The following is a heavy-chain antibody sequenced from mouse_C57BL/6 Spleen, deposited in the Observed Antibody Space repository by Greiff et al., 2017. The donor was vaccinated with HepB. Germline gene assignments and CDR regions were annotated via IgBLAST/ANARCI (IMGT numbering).Heavy chain of an antibody. J-gene: IGHJ3*01. Sequence: QVQLQQSGAELMKPGASVKLSCKATGYTFTGYWIEWVKQRPGHGLEWIGEILPGSGSTNYNEKFKGKATFTADTSSNTAYMQLSSLTTEDSAIYYCASKWENYDYDVVAYWGQGTLVTVSA. D-gene: IGHD2-4*01. CDR3: ASKWENYDYDVVAY. CDR2: ILPGSGST. V-gene: IGHV1-9*01. CDR1: GYTFTGYW.